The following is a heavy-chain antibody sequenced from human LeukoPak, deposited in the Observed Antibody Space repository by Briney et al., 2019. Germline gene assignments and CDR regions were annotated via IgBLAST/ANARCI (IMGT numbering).Heavy chain of an antibody. D-gene: IGHD6-19*01. J-gene: IGHJ4*02. CDR2: ICTSGDT. V-gene: IGHV3-13*04. Sequence: GGSLRLSCAASGCSFSSYDMRWVRQATGKGLEWVSVICTSGDTYYAGSVKGRFTISRENAKNSLYLQMNSLTAGDTAVYFCSRVGSSGWPNYFDSWGQGTLVTVSS. CDR3: SRVGSSGWPNYFDS. CDR1: GCSFSSYD.